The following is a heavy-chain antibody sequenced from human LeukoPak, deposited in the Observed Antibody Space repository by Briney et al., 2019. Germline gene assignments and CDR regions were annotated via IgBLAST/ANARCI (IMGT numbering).Heavy chain of an antibody. J-gene: IGHJ4*02. CDR2: ASYDGTRQ. D-gene: IGHD3-10*01. CDR1: GFSFGRHA. CDR3: AKDWSEGSGSYIDY. Sequence: PGGSLRLSCAGSGFSFGRHAMHWVRQAPGKGLEWLVVASYDGTRQYYADFVRGRFTISRDNSKNTLYLDMNRLRVDDTAVYYCAKDWSEGSGSYIDYWGQGALVTVSS. V-gene: IGHV3-30*04.